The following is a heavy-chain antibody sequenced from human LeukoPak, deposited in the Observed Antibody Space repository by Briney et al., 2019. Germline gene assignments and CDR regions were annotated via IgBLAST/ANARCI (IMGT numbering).Heavy chain of an antibody. CDR1: GYTFTSYY. CDR2: ISAYNGNT. Sequence: ASVKVSCKAPGYTFTSYYMHWVRQAPGQGLEWMGWISAYNGNTNYAQKLQGRVTMTTDTSTSTAYMELRSLRSDDTAVYYCARDLVGATYFDYWGQGTLVTVSS. V-gene: IGHV1-18*04. CDR3: ARDLVGATYFDY. D-gene: IGHD1-26*01. J-gene: IGHJ4*02.